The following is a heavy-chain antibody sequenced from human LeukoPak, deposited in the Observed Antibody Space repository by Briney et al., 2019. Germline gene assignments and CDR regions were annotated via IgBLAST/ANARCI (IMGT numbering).Heavy chain of an antibody. CDR3: ARDGSTYYDFWSGYPY. CDR2: ISSSGTGI. D-gene: IGHD3-3*01. Sequence: GGSLRLSCATSGFTFSDYYMSWIRQAPGKGLECIAYISSSGTGIYYADSVEGRFTVSRDNAKNSLYLQMDSLRAEDTAVYYCARDGSTYYDFWSGYPYWGQGTLVTVSS. CDR1: GFTFSDYY. J-gene: IGHJ4*02. V-gene: IGHV3-11*04.